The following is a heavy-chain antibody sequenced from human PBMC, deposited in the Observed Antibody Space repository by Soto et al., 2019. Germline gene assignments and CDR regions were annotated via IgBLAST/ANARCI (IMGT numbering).Heavy chain of an antibody. CDR1: GYTFTSYD. V-gene: IGHV1-8*01. Sequence: ASVKVSCKASGYTFTSYDINWLRQATGQGLEWMGWMNPNSGNTGYAQKFQGRVTMTRNTSISTAYMELSSLRSEDTAVYYCARETAYRSGWYWFDPWGQGTLVTVSS. D-gene: IGHD6-19*01. J-gene: IGHJ5*02. CDR2: MNPNSGNT. CDR3: ARETAYRSGWYWFDP.